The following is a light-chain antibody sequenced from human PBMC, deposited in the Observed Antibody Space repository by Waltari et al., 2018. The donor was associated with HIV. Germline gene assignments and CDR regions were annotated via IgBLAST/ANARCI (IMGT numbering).Light chain of an antibody. CDR1: QTLRSY. CDR2: DAS. J-gene: IGKJ4*01. V-gene: IGKV3-11*01. CDR3: QQRGNWPPAAT. Sequence: EIVFTQSPATLSLSPGEKATLSCRASQTLRSYLAWYQQKPGQPPRLLIYDASNRATGVPARFSGSGSGTDFTLTISSLEPEDFAVYYCQQRGNWPPAATFGGGTRVEIK.